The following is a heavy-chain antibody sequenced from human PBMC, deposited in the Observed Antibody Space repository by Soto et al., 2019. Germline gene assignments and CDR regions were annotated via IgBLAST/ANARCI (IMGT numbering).Heavy chain of an antibody. J-gene: IGHJ6*03. Sequence: QDQLVQSGAEVKKPGASVTVSCKASGYSFTNYGITWVRQAPGQGLEWMGWISGFNGNTHYAQKLQGRDTMTTDASTRKADMELRSLRSDDTAVYYCARDRGVAPPVAGNTHYYYYMDVWGKGTTVTVSS. D-gene: IGHD6-19*01. CDR1: GYSFTNYG. CDR2: ISGFNGNT. CDR3: ARDRGVAPPVAGNTHYYYYMDV. V-gene: IGHV1-18*01.